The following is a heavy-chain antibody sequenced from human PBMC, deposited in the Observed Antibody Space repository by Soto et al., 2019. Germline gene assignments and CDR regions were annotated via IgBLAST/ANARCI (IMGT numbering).Heavy chain of an antibody. V-gene: IGHV1-46*01. Sequence: ASVKVSCKASGYTFTNYYIHWVRQAPGQGLEWMGIINPSGGSTSYAQRFRGRVTMTRDTSTSTVYMDLSGLRSEDTAVYYCAREGLISMRDYYFTYWGQGSMVTVSS. CDR3: AREGLISMRDYYFTY. CDR1: GYTFTNYY. J-gene: IGHJ4*02. D-gene: IGHD3-22*01. CDR2: INPSGGST.